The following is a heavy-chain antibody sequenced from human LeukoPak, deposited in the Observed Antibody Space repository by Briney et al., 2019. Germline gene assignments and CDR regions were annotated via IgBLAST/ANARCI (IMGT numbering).Heavy chain of an antibody. CDR1: GGSISSYY. D-gene: IGHD6-13*01. V-gene: IGHV4-4*09. Sequence: SETLSLTCTVSGGSISSYYWSWIRQPPGKGLEWIGYIYTSGGTNYNPSLKSRVTISVDTSKNQFSLKLSSVTAADTAVYYCARLSYSSSWRDPNFDYWGQGTLVTVSS. J-gene: IGHJ4*02. CDR2: IYTSGGT. CDR3: ARLSYSSSWRDPNFDY.